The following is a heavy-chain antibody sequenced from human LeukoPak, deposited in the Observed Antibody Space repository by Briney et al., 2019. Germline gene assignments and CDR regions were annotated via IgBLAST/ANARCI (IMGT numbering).Heavy chain of an antibody. CDR3: ARTTNYYGSGSYYYYGMDV. CDR2: ISYDGSNK. CDR1: GFTFSSYG. V-gene: IGHV3-30*03. D-gene: IGHD3-10*01. J-gene: IGHJ6*02. Sequence: GGSLRLSCAASGFTFSSYGMHWVRQAPGKGLEWVAVISYDGSNKYYADSVKGRFTISRDNSKNTLYLQMNSLRAEDTAVYYCARTTNYYGSGSYYYYGMDVWGQGTTVTVS.